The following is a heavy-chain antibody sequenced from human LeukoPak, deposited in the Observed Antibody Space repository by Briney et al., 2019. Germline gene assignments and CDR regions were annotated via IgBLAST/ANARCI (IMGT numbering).Heavy chain of an antibody. Sequence: GGSLRLSCAASGYTFSSHGMTWVRQAPGKGLEWVSTINGARDNTNYAETVKGRFTISRDNSKNTVYLQMNSLRAEDTAIYYCAKVTVCYGCYFDYWGQGTLVTVS. CDR2: INGARDNT. D-gene: IGHD3-16*01. J-gene: IGHJ4*02. CDR3: AKVTVCYGCYFDY. CDR1: GYTFSSHG. V-gene: IGHV3-23*01.